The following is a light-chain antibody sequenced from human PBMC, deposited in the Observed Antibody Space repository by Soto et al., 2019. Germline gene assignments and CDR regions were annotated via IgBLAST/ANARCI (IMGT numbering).Light chain of an antibody. CDR2: VVS. J-gene: IGLJ1*01. CDR3: SSYRSGGTFV. CDR1: SSDVGGYNY. Sequence: QSVLTQPASVSGSPGQSIAISCTGTSSDVGGYNYVSWHQQHPGKAPKVLISVVSNRPSGVSNCFSGSKSGNTASLTISGLQAEDEADYYCSSYRSGGTFVFGSGTKVTVL. V-gene: IGLV2-14*01.